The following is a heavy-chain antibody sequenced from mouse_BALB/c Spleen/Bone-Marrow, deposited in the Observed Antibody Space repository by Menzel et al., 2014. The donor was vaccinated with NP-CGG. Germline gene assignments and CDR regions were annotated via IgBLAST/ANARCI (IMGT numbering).Heavy chain of an antibody. CDR1: DYTFTSYW. Sequence: VQLQQSGAELAKPGASVKMSCKASDYTFTSYWMHWVKQRPGQGLEWIGYINPSTGYTEYNQKFKGKATLTVDESSSTAYMQLSRLTSEGSAVYYCARGGANVDYWGQGTTLTVSS. V-gene: IGHV1-7*01. CDR3: ARGGANVDY. CDR2: INPSTGYT. J-gene: IGHJ2*01.